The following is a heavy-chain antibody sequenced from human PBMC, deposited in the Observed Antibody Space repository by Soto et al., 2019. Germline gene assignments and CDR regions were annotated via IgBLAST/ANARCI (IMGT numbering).Heavy chain of an antibody. CDR2: INPGYGNT. V-gene: IGHV1-3*01. Sequence: LVQSGAEVKKPGAAGIVSCKASGYSFNTYTLHWVRQAPGQRPEWMGSINPGYGNTKYSQKFLGRVSITRDTSETIGYMELSSLTSEDTAVYYCTREVRRNWFDPWGQGTLVTVSS. J-gene: IGHJ5*02. CDR1: GYSFNTYT. CDR3: TREVRRNWFDP.